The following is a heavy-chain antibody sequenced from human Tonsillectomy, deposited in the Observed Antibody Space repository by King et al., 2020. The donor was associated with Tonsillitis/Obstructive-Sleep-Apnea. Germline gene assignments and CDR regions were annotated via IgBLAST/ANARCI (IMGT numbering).Heavy chain of an antibody. D-gene: IGHD6-19*01. J-gene: IGHJ3*02. CDR2: ISSSSSYI. CDR1: GFTFSSYS. V-gene: IGHV3-21*01. CDR3: AGLIAVAGTGYAFDI. Sequence: DVQLVESGGGLVKPGGSLRLSCAASGFTFSSYSMNWVRQAPGKGLEWVSSISSSSSYIYYADSVKGRFTISRDNAKNSLYLQMNSLRAEDTAVYYCAGLIAVAGTGYAFDIWGQGTMVTVSS.